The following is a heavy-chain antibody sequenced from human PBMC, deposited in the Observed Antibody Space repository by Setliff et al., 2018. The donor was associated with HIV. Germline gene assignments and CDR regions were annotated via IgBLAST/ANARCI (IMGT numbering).Heavy chain of an antibody. Sequence: GGSLRLSCAASGFTVTSFSINWVRQAPGQGLVWVSGINNDTTTTTYAYSVKGRFSSSRDNAKNTLYLQMDGLRGDATAVYYCAMFSSSSGWGQGTQVTVSS. CDR3: AMFSSSSG. CDR2: INNDTTTT. J-gene: IGHJ4*02. D-gene: IGHD6-6*01. CDR1: GFTVTSFS. V-gene: IGHV3-74*01.